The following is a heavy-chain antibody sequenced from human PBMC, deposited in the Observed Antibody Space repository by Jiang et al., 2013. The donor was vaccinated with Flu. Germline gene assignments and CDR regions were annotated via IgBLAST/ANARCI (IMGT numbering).Heavy chain of an antibody. D-gene: IGHD3-10*01. V-gene: IGHV4-38-2*02. CDR1: GYSISSGYY. CDR2: IYHSGST. Sequence: VKPSETLSLTCTVSGYSISSGYYWGWIRQPPGKGLEWIGSIYHSGSTYYNPSLKSRVTISVDTSKNQFSLKLSSVTAADTAVYYCARDYYGSGSYYPDYWGQGTLVTVSS. J-gene: IGHJ4*02. CDR3: ARDYYGSGSYYPDY.